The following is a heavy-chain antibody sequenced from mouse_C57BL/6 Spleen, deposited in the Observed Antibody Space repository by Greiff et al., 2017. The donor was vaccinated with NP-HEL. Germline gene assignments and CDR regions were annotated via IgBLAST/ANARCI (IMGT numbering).Heavy chain of an antibody. Sequence: QVQLQQPGTELVKPGASVKLSCKASGYTFTSYWMPWVKQRPGQGLEWIGNINPSNGGTNYNEKFKSKATLTVDKSSSTAYMQLSSLTSEDSAVYYCARSRGLPLYYYAMDYWGQGTSVTVSS. CDR2: INPSNGGT. V-gene: IGHV1-53*01. CDR1: GYTFTSYW. CDR3: ARSRGLPLYYYAMDY. D-gene: IGHD2-4*01. J-gene: IGHJ4*01.